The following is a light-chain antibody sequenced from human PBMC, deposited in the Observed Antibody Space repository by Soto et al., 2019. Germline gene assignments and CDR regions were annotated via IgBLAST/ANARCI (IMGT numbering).Light chain of an antibody. CDR1: QGIGNA. Sequence: AIQMTQSPSSLSASAGDRVTISCRASQGIGNALGWYQKKPGKHPKVLIYGASNLQSGVPPRFSGSVSGTDFNLAISRLQTEDSATYECLQEINYTWTFGQGTKVDIK. CDR3: LQEINYTWT. J-gene: IGKJ1*01. CDR2: GAS. V-gene: IGKV1-6*01.